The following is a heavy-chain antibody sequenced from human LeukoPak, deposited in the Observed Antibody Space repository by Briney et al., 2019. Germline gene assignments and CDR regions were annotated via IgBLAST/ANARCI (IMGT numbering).Heavy chain of an antibody. CDR1: GFTVSSNY. CDR2: IYSGGST. CDR3: AREVRGNYYDSSGYYDY. D-gene: IGHD3-22*01. J-gene: IGHJ4*02. Sequence: GGSLRLSCAASGFTVSSNYMSWVRQAPGKGLEWVSVIYSGGSTYYADSVKGRFTISRDNSKNTLYLQMNSLRAEDTAVYYCAREVRGNYYDSSGYYDYWGQGTLLTVSS. V-gene: IGHV3-53*01.